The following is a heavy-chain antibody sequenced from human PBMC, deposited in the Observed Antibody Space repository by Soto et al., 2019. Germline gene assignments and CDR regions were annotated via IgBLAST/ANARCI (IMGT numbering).Heavy chain of an antibody. Sequence: ETLSLTCSVSGGSINNEYWSWIRQPPGKGLEWIGYIYFGGSTTYNPSLRSRVTISVDTSENQFSLKLRSVTAADTAVYYCVKGDYYGRGDYWGQGTLVTVSS. CDR3: VKGDYYGRGDY. CDR2: IYFGGST. J-gene: IGHJ4*02. D-gene: IGHD3-10*01. CDR1: GGSINNEY. V-gene: IGHV4-59*01.